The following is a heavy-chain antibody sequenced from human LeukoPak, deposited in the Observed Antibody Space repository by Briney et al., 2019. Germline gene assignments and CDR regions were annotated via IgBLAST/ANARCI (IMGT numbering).Heavy chain of an antibody. D-gene: IGHD1-26*01. CDR2: INKDGGEK. CDR3: VKDSPPRYSGSPPAY. Sequence: GALSLTCTVSDDSINSLDLWSWVRQPPGKGLEWVANINKDGGEKYYVDSVKGRFTISRDNAKNSLYLQMNSLRADDTAVYYCVKDSPPRYSGSPPAYWGQGTLVTVSS. CDR1: DDSINSLDL. J-gene: IGHJ4*02. V-gene: IGHV3-7*03.